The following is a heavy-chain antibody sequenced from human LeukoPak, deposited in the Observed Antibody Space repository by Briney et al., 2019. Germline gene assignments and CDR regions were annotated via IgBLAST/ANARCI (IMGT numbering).Heavy chain of an antibody. Sequence: SETLSLTCTVSGGSISSYYWSWIRQHPGKGLEWIGYIYYSGSTYYNPSLKSRVTISVDTSKNQFSLKLSSVTAADTAVYYCAKVAALNTVTVTFDPWGQGTLVTVSS. CDR3: AKVAALNTVTVTFDP. V-gene: IGHV4-59*06. D-gene: IGHD6-13*01. CDR1: GGSISSYY. J-gene: IGHJ5*02. CDR2: IYYSGST.